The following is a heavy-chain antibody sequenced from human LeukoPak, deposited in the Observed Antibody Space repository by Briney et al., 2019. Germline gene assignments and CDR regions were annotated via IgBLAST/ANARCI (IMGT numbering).Heavy chain of an antibody. Sequence: ASVKVSCKASGGTFSSYAISWVRQAPGQGLEWMGGIIPIFGTANYAQKFQGRVTITADKSTSTAYMEQSSLRSEDTAVYYCARDELGYCSGGSCYSARLPDYWGQGTLVTVSS. CDR1: GGTFSSYA. J-gene: IGHJ4*02. CDR3: ARDELGYCSGGSCYSARLPDY. D-gene: IGHD2-15*01. V-gene: IGHV1-69*06. CDR2: IIPIFGTA.